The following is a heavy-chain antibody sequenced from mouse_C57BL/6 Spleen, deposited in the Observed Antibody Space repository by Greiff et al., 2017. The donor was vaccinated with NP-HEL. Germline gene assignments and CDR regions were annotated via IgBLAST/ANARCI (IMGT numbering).Heavy chain of an antibody. CDR3: ARFPDGYYAMDY. CDR1: GFTFSDYY. J-gene: IGHJ4*01. D-gene: IGHD2-3*01. CDR2: INYDGSST. Sequence: EVHLVESEGGLVQPGSSMKLSCTASGFTFSDYYMAWVRQVPEKGLEWVANINYDGSSTYYLDSLKSRFIISRDNAKNILYLQMSSLKSEDTATYYCARFPDGYYAMDYWGQGTLVTVSS. V-gene: IGHV5-16*01.